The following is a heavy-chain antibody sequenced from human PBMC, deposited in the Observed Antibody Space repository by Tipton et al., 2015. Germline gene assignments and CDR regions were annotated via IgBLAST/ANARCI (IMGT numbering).Heavy chain of an antibody. D-gene: IGHD3-9*01. CDR2: IDHSGST. CDR3: ARGDVLRYFDWTLTAFDY. Sequence: TLSLTCSVSGDSISSSNWWSWVRQPPGKGLEWVGEIDHSGSTNYSPSLKSRVTISVDTSKNQFSLKVNSVTAADTGVYYCARGDVLRYFDWTLTAFDYWGQGTPVTVSS. CDR1: GDSISSSNW. J-gene: IGHJ4*02. V-gene: IGHV4-4*02.